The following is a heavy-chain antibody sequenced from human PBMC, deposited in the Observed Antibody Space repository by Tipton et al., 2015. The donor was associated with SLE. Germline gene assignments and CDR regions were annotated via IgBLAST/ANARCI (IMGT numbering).Heavy chain of an antibody. CDR3: ARTQYTFGGVIAPFDY. J-gene: IGHJ4*02. CDR2: IYYSGRT. D-gene: IGHD3-16*02. V-gene: IGHV4-59*11. Sequence: TLSLTCTVPGDSIKSHYWTWIRQPSGKGLEWIGYIYYSGRTNYNPSLKSRVTISVDTSKNQFSLKLSSVTAADTAVYYCARTQYTFGGVIAPFDYWGQGTLVTVSS. CDR1: GDSIKSHY.